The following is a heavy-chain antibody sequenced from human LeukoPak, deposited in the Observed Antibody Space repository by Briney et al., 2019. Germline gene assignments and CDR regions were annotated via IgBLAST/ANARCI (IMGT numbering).Heavy chain of an antibody. V-gene: IGHV3-23*01. D-gene: IGHD3-16*01. CDR3: ARSPMSTLKSFDS. Sequence: GGSLRLSCAASGFTFSSYAMSWVRQAPGKGLEWVSAISGSGANTYYADSVRGRFTISRDNSKNTLYLHMNGLRAEDTAFYYCARSPMSTLKSFDSWGQGTLVTVSS. CDR1: GFTFSSYA. CDR2: ISGSGANT. J-gene: IGHJ4*02.